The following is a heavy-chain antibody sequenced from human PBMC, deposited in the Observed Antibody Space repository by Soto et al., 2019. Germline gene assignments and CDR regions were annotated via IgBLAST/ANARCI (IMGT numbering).Heavy chain of an antibody. CDR1: GFTFSSYA. CDR2: ISGSGGST. Sequence: EVQLLESGGGLVQPGGSLRLSCAASGFTFSSYAMSWVRQAPGKGLEWVSAISGSGGSTYYADSVKGRFTISRDNSKNTLYLQMNSLRAEDTAVYYCSKDGYYDFLSDVWGQGTTVTVSS. CDR3: SKDGYYDFLSDV. V-gene: IGHV3-23*01. D-gene: IGHD3-3*01. J-gene: IGHJ6*02.